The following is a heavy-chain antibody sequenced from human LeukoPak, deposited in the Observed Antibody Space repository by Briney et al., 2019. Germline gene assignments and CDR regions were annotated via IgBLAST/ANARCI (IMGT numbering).Heavy chain of an antibody. V-gene: IGHV4-4*07. CDR2: ICSGGNS. CDR3: ARERYVSGWHADY. J-gene: IGHJ4*02. D-gene: IGHD6-19*01. CDR1: GGSVSGDC. Sequence: SETLALTCTVSGGSVSGDCWSWIRQPAGKGPEWIGRICSGGNSDSNPSFKSRVSLSVDTSKNQVSLRLSSVTAADTAVYYCARERYVSGWHADYWGQGTLVTVSS.